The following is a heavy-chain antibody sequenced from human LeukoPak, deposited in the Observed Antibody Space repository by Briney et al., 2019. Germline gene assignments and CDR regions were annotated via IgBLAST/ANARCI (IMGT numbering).Heavy chain of an antibody. CDR2: IWYDGSNK. CDR1: GFTFSSYG. Sequence: GGSLRLSCAASGFTFSSYGMRWVRQAPGKGLEWVAVIWYDGSNKYYADSVKGRFTISRDNSKNTLYLQMNSLRAEDTAVYYCARSPRYYDSSGYSPPDYWGQGTLVTVSS. J-gene: IGHJ4*02. D-gene: IGHD3-22*01. V-gene: IGHV3-33*08. CDR3: ARSPRYYDSSGYSPPDY.